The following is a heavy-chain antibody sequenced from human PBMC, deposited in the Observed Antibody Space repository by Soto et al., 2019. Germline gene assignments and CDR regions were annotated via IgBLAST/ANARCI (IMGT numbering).Heavy chain of an antibody. D-gene: IGHD3-10*01. CDR2: IYSGGST. J-gene: IGHJ4*02. V-gene: IGHV3-53*01. CDR1: GFTVSSNY. CDR3: ARWFGDSSFDY. Sequence: EVQLVESGGGLIQPGGSLRLSCAASGFTVSSNYMSWVRQAPGKGLEWVSVIYSGGSTYYADSVKGRFTISRDNSKNTLSLKMNSLRAEDTAVYYCARWFGDSSFDYWGQGTLVTVSS.